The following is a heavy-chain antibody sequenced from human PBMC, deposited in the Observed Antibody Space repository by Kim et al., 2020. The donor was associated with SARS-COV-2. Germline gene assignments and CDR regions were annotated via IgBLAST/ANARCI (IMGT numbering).Heavy chain of an antibody. V-gene: IGHV3-23*01. CDR3: AKTGSGGWYLDY. D-gene: IGHD6-19*01. Sequence: LSLTCAASGFTFSDYAMTWVRQAPGKGLEWVSTIRYTGSDKYYADSVKGRFTISRDNSKNTLDLQMNSLRAEDTAVYFCAKTGSGGWYLDYWGRGTLVTVSP. J-gene: IGHJ4*02. CDR1: GFTFSDYA. CDR2: IRYTGSDK.